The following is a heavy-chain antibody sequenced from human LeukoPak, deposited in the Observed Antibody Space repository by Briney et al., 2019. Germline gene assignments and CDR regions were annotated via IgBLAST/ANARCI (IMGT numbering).Heavy chain of an antibody. J-gene: IGHJ4*02. CDR3: ARLSVASSSHPFDY. D-gene: IGHD6-6*01. CDR2: IYYSGST. V-gene: IGHV4-59*08. Sequence: SETLSLTCTVSGGSISSYYWSWIRQPPGKGLEWIGYIYYSGSTNYNPSLKSRVTISVDTSKNQFSLKLSSVTAADTAVYYCARLSVASSSHPFDYWGQGTLVTVSS. CDR1: GGSISSYY.